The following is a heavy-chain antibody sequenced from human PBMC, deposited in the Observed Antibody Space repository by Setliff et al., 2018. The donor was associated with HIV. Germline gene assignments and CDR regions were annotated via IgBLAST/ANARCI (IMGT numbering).Heavy chain of an antibody. CDR3: ARHYDSSGPNYRYYYMDV. J-gene: IGHJ6*03. Sequence: SETLSLTCAVYGDSLSKNYWSWIRQPAGKGLEWIGRIYTSGSTNYNPSLRSRVAMSVDTSKNQFSLKLSSVIAADTAIYYCARHYDSSGPNYRYYYMDVWGKGTTVTVSS. CDR1: GDSLSKNY. CDR2: IYTSGST. D-gene: IGHD3-22*01. V-gene: IGHV4-59*10.